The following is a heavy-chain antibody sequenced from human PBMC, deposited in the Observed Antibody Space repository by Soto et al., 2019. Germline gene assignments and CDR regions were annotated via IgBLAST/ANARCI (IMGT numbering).Heavy chain of an antibody. CDR2: VSGSGVDT. CDR1: GFTFSSYA. Sequence: EVQWVESGGGLVQPGGSLRLSCAPSGFTFSSYAMSWVRQAPGKGLECVSSVSGSGVDTYYRDSVKGRFAISRDNSKKTVYLHMNSLRAEATALYYCAKHRPHYYDTLDPWGQGTLVTVSS. D-gene: IGHD3-22*01. J-gene: IGHJ5*02. CDR3: AKHRPHYYDTLDP. V-gene: IGHV3-23*04.